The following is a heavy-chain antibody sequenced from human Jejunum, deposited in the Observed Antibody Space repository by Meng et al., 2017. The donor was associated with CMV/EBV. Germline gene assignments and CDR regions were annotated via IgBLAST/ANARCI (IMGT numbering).Heavy chain of an antibody. Sequence: LVASDVALGWIRPPPGKALGWLSLVYGDNDARRSTSLQTRLAVTKDPSKNQVVLTMTNMDPVDTATYYCAHNYCSAGTCYSFYYWGQGTLVTVSS. D-gene: IGHD2-15*01. CDR2: VYGDNDA. CDR1: LVASDVA. V-gene: IGHV2-5*02. J-gene: IGHJ4*02. CDR3: AHNYCSAGTCYSFYY.